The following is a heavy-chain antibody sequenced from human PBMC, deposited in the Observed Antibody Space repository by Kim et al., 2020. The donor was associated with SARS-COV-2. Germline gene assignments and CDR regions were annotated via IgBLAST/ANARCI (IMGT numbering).Heavy chain of an antibody. J-gene: IGHJ4*02. Sequence: KFQGRVTITADKSTSTAYMELSSLRSEDTAVYYCARMYYYDSSGYYSGDYWGQGTLVTVSS. D-gene: IGHD3-22*01. CDR3: ARMYYYDSSGYYSGDY. V-gene: IGHV1-69*02.